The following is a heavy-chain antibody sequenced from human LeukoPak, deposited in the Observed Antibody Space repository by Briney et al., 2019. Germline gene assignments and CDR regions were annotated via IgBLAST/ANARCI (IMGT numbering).Heavy chain of an antibody. Sequence: GGSLRLSCAASGFTFSSYAMYWVRQAPGKGLEYVSAISSNGGGKYYGSSVKGRFTISRDNSKNTLYLQMGSLRAEDMAVYYCARDASPGRTVTTSQYFYYYYYMDVWGKGTTVTVSS. J-gene: IGHJ6*03. CDR3: ARDASPGRTVTTSQYFYYYYYMDV. CDR2: ISSNGGGK. CDR1: GFTFSSYA. D-gene: IGHD4-17*01. V-gene: IGHV3-64*01.